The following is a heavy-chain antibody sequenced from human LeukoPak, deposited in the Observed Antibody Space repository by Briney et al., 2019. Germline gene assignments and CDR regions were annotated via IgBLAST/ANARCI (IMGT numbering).Heavy chain of an antibody. CDR3: GRAPRPVAWNWFDL. CDR1: GFTFGDYA. V-gene: IGHV3-49*03. CDR2: IRSTAYGGST. Sequence: GGSLRLSCTASGFTFGDYAMSWFRQAPGKGLEWVGFIRSTAYGGSTEYAASVKGRFTISRDDSKSIAYLQMNSLKTDDTAVYYCGRAPRPVAWNWFDLWGQGTLVTVSS. D-gene: IGHD2-15*01. J-gene: IGHJ5*02.